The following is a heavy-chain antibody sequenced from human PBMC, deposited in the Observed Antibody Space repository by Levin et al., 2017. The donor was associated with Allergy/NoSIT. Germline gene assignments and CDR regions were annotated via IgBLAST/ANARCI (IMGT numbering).Heavy chain of an antibody. D-gene: IGHD5-18*01. J-gene: IGHJ4*02. V-gene: IGHV3-9*01. CDR1: GFTFDDSA. CDR2: ISWNSGSI. Sequence: LSLTCAASGFTFDDSAMHWVRQAPGKGLEWVSGISWNSGSIGYADSVKGRFTISRDNAKNSLYLQMNSLRAEDTALYYCAKDMMDTAMGGHDYWGQGTLVTVSS. CDR3: AKDMMDTAMGGHDY.